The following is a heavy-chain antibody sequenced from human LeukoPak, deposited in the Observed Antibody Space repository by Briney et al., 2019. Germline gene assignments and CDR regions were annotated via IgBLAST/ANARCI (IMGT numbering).Heavy chain of an antibody. D-gene: IGHD3-22*01. Sequence: SETLSLTCTVSGGSISSYYWSWIRQPPGKGLEWIGYIYYSGSTNYNPSLKSRVTISVDTSKNQFSLKLSSVTAADTAVYYCARDGYSGHYMDVWGKGTTVTVSS. CDR3: ARDGYSGHYMDV. CDR1: GGSISSYY. V-gene: IGHV4-59*01. J-gene: IGHJ6*03. CDR2: IYYSGST.